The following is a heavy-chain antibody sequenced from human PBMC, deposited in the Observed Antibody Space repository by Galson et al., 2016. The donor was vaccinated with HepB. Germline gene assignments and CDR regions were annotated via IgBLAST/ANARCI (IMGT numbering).Heavy chain of an antibody. V-gene: IGHV3-15*07. J-gene: IGHJ4*02. CDR3: TTRGPRTLLLAELSPSSSDY. Sequence: SLRLSCAASGFTFSDAWMKWVRQAPGKGLEWVGRIKRKSDGGTTDYAAPVKGRFTISRDDSKNTLFLQMNSLKTEDTAVYYYTTRGPRTLLLAELSPSSSDYWGQGTLVTV. CDR1: GFTFSDAW. CDR2: IKRKSDGGTT. D-gene: IGHD3-16*02.